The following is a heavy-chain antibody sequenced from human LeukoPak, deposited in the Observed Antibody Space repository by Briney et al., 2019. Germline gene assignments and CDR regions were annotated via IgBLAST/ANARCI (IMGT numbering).Heavy chain of an antibody. CDR2: INPNSGGT. J-gene: IGHJ4*02. CDR3: ARASRIAVAGKGY. V-gene: IGHV1-2*02. Sequence: ASVKVSCKASGYSFTGYYMHWVRQAPGQGLEWMGWINPNSGGTNYAQKFQGRVTMTRDTSISTAYMELSRLRSDDTAVYYCARASRIAVAGKGYWGQGTLVTVSS. D-gene: IGHD6-19*01. CDR1: GYSFTGYY.